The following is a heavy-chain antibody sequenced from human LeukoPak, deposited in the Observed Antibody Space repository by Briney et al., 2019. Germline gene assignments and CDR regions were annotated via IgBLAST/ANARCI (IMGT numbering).Heavy chain of an antibody. J-gene: IGHJ4*02. CDR3: APGDCSDGNSLD. CDR1: GFTFSNYD. Sequence: PGGSLRLSCAASGFTFSNYDMNWVRQAPGKGLEWVSYISGSGTTIFYADSVKGRFTISRDNAKNSLNLQMNSLRAEDTAVYYCAPGDCSDGNSLDWGQGTLVTVSS. V-gene: IGHV3-48*03. CDR2: ISGSGTTI. D-gene: IGHD2-15*01.